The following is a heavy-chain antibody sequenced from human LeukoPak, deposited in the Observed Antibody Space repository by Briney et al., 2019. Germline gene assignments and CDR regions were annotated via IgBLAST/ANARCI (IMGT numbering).Heavy chain of an antibody. D-gene: IGHD6-19*01. CDR1: GFTFDDYA. CDR3: AKVGGSGWTSYYYYGMDV. CDR2: ISWNSGSI. J-gene: IGHJ6*02. V-gene: IGHV3-9*01. Sequence: GRSLRLSCAASGFTFDDYAMHWVRQAPGKGLEWVSGISWNSGSIGYADSVKGRFTISRDNAKSSLYLQMNSLRAEDTALYYCAKVGGSGWTSYYYYGMDVWGQGTTVTVSS.